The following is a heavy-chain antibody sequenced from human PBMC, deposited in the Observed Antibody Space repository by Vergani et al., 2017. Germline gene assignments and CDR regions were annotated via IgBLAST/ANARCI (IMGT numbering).Heavy chain of an antibody. J-gene: IGHJ4*02. CDR1: GGSFSGYY. Sequence: QVQLQQWGAGLLKPSETLSLTCAVYGGSFSGYYWSWIRQPPGKGLEWIGYIYYSGSTNYNPSLKSRVTISVDTSKNQFSLKLSSVTAADTAVYYCASSSSWYQGRFDYWGQGTLVTVSS. D-gene: IGHD6-13*01. CDR3: ASSSSWYQGRFDY. V-gene: IGHV4-34*11. CDR2: IYYSGST.